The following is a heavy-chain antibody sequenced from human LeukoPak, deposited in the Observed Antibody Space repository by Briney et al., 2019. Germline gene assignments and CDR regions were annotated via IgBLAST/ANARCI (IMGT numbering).Heavy chain of an antibody. CDR1: GYSISSGYY. CDR3: ARVYSRSWYWNWFDP. V-gene: IGHV4-38-2*02. J-gene: IGHJ5*02. CDR2: IYHSGST. D-gene: IGHD6-13*01. Sequence: KTSETLSLTCTVSGYSISSGYYWGWIRQPPGKGLEWIGGIYHSGSTYYNPSLKSRVTISVDTSKNQFSLKVTSVTAADTAVYYCARVYSRSWYWNWFDPWGQGTLVTVSS.